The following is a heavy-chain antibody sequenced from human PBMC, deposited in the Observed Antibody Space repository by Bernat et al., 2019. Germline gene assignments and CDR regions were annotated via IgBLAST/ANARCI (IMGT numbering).Heavy chain of an antibody. Sequence: QITLKESGPTLVKPTQTLTLTCTFSGFSLSTSGVGVGWIRQPPGKALEWLALIYWDDDKRYSPSLKSRLTITKDTSKNQGVLKKTNRGPGDKAQYYWATGGGGMIDPWGQGTLVTVSS. CDR2: IYWDDDK. CDR3: ATGGGGMIDP. J-gene: IGHJ5*02. V-gene: IGHV2-5*02. CDR1: GFSLSTSGVG. D-gene: IGHD3-16*01.